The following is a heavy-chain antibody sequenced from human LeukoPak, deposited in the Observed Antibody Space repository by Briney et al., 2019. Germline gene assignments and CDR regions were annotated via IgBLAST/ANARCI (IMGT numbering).Heavy chain of an antibody. D-gene: IGHD5/OR15-5a*01. J-gene: IGHJ6*03. Sequence: PGGSLRLSCAASGFTFRSYAMHWVRDARAKGLEYGSALSCNGGRTHYANSVKGRFTISRDNSKDTQYLQMGSVRADDMAVYYCASSTIEGNYYYMDVWGKGTTVTVSS. CDR1: GFTFRSYA. V-gene: IGHV3-64*01. CDR3: ASSTIEGNYYYMDV. CDR2: LSCNGGRT.